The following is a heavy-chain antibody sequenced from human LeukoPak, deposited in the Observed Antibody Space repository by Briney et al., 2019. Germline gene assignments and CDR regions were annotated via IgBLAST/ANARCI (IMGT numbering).Heavy chain of an antibody. CDR1: GFTFDNYA. Sequence: GRSLRLSCTASGFTFDNYAMSWFRQAPGKGLEGVGFIRSKIYGGTTEYAASVKGRFTISRDDSKSIAYLQMTSLKSEDTAVYYCVRYSGDADYWGQGTLVTVSS. CDR3: VRYSGDADY. CDR2: IRSKIYGGTT. D-gene: IGHD5-12*01. J-gene: IGHJ4*02. V-gene: IGHV3-49*03.